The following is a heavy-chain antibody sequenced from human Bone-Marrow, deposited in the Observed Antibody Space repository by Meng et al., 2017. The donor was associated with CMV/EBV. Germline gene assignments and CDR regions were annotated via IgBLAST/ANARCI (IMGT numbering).Heavy chain of an antibody. J-gene: IGHJ4*02. V-gene: IGHV3-20*04. CDR2: INWNGGST. Sequence: GESLKISCAVSGFTFDDYGMSWVRQAPGKGLEWVSGINWNGGSTGYADSVKGRFTISRDNAKNSLYLQMNSLRAEDTAVYYCAKSDTISVFYYFDYWGQGTLVTVSS. D-gene: IGHD3-3*01. CDR3: AKSDTISVFYYFDY. CDR1: GFTFDDYG.